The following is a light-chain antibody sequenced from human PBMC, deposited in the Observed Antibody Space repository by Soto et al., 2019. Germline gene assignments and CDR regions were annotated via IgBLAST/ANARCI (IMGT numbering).Light chain of an antibody. CDR2: GVS. Sequence: IVLSPSTGTRSLSPGERATLCCSASQTGSNSYLAWYPTPSAQAPRILIYGVSTRATGIPDRFRGSGSGTAFTITISRLEQEDVSVDVGQQYGYSQWTFGQGTKVDIK. V-gene: IGKV3-20*01. J-gene: IGKJ1*01. CDR1: QTGSNSY. CDR3: QQYGYSQWT.